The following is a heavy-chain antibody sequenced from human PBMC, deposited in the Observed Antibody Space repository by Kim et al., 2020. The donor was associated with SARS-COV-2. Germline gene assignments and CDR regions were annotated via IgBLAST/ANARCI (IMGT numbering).Heavy chain of an antibody. Sequence: ASVKVSCKASGYTFTGYYMHWVRQAPGQGLECMGRINPNSGGTNYAQKFQGRVTMTRDTSISTAYMELSGLTSDDTAVYYCARGRGYSQDYYSLDVWGQGTTVTVSS. J-gene: IGHJ6*02. CDR2: INPNSGGT. CDR3: ARGRGYSQDYYSLDV. CDR1: GYTFTGYY. D-gene: IGHD5-18*01. V-gene: IGHV1-2*06.